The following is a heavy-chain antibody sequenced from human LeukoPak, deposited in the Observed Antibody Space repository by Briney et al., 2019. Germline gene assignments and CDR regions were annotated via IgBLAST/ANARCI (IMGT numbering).Heavy chain of an antibody. Sequence: GGSLRLSCAASGFTFSRYSMNWVRQAPGKGLEGVSSISISSNYIYYADSVKGRFTISRDNAKNSLYLQMNSLRAEDTAVYYCARGSRFGVVGRDAFDIWGQGTMVTVSS. CDR2: ISISSNYI. V-gene: IGHV3-21*01. CDR3: ARGSRFGVVGRDAFDI. CDR1: GFTFSRYS. J-gene: IGHJ3*02. D-gene: IGHD3-3*01.